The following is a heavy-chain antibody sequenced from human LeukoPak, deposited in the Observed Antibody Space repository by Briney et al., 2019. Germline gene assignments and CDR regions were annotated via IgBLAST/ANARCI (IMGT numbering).Heavy chain of an antibody. CDR3: ARDRGTMIVGPHDAFDI. Sequence: PGGSLRLSCAASGFTFNSYGMHWVRQAPGKGLEWVAFIRDDGSDKYYADSVKGRFTISRDNSKNTLYLQMNSLRAEDTAVYYCARDRGTMIVGPHDAFDIWGQGTMVTVSS. D-gene: IGHD3-22*01. CDR2: IRDDGSDK. CDR1: GFTFNSYG. J-gene: IGHJ3*02. V-gene: IGHV3-30*02.